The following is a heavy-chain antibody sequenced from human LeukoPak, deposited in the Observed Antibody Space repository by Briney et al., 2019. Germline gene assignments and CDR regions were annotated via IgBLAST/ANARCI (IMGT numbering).Heavy chain of an antibody. V-gene: IGHV4-30-2*01. Sequence: SQTLSLTCAVSGGSISSGGYSWSWIRQPPGKGLEWIGYIYHSGSTYYNPSLKSRVTISVDRSKNQFSLKLSSVTAADTAVYYCARDRGSSPRDGWFGPWGQGTLVTVSS. D-gene: IGHD6-13*01. CDR3: ARDRGSSPRDGWFGP. CDR1: GGSISSGGYS. J-gene: IGHJ5*02. CDR2: IYHSGST.